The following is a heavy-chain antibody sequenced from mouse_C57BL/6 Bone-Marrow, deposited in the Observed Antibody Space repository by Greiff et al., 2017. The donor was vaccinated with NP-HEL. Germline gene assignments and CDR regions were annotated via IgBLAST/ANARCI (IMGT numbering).Heavy chain of an antibody. Sequence: VQLQQPGAELVRPGTSVKLSCKASGYTFTSYWMHWVKQRPGQGLEWIGVIDPSDSYTNYNQKFKGKATLTVDTSSSTADMQLSSLTSEDSAVYYCARLYSNYVAWFAYWGQGTLVTVSA. CDR1: GYTFTSYW. D-gene: IGHD2-5*01. J-gene: IGHJ3*01. V-gene: IGHV1-59*01. CDR3: ARLYSNYVAWFAY. CDR2: IDPSDSYT.